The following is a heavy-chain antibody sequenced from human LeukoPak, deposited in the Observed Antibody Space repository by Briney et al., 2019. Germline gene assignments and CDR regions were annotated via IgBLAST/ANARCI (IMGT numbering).Heavy chain of an antibody. Sequence: PSETLSLTCTVSGGSISSYYWSWIPQPPGKGLEWIVYIFYSGSKNYTPSLKSRVNISVDTPKNQFSLKLSSVTAADTAVYYCARYLIGYYYGMDVWGQGTTVSVSS. V-gene: IGHV4-59*01. J-gene: IGHJ6*02. CDR3: ARYLIGYYYGMDV. CDR2: IFYSGSK. D-gene: IGHD2-21*01. CDR1: GGSISSYY.